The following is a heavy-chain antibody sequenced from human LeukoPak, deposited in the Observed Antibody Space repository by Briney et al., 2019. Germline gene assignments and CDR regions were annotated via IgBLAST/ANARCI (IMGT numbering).Heavy chain of an antibody. CDR3: ARDGGGKYYYDSSRNWFDP. CDR1: GGTISSYY. Sequence: PSETLSLTCTVSGGTISSYYWSWIRQPAGKGLEWIGRIYTSGSTNYNPSLKSRVTMSVDTSKNQFSLKLGSVTAADTAVYYCARDGGGKYYYDSSRNWFDPWGQGTLVTVSS. V-gene: IGHV4-4*07. CDR2: IYTSGST. D-gene: IGHD3-22*01. J-gene: IGHJ5*02.